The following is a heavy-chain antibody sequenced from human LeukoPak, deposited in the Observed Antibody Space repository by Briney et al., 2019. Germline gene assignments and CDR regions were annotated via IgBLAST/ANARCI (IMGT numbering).Heavy chain of an antibody. CDR2: IYYSGST. CDR3: ARVPYYYGMDV. CDR1: GGSISSYY. Sequence: SETLSLTCTVSGGSISSYYWSWIRQPPGKGLEWIGYIYYSGSTNYNPSLKSRVTISVDTAKNQFSLKLSSVTAADTAVYYCARVPYYYGMDVWGQGTTVTVSS. V-gene: IGHV4-59*01. J-gene: IGHJ6*02.